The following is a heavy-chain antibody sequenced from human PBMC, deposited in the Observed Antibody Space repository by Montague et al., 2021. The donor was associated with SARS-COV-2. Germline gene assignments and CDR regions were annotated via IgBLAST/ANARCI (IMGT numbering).Heavy chain of an antibody. Sequence: NTYYADSVKGRFTISRDNSKNTLYLQMNSLRAEDTAVYYCASLGYCSCGRCSAGYYFVQGPLCTVSS. CDR3: ASLGYCSCGRCSAGYY. V-gene: IGHV3-23*01. D-gene: IGHD2-15*01. J-gene: IGHJ4*02. CDR2: NT.